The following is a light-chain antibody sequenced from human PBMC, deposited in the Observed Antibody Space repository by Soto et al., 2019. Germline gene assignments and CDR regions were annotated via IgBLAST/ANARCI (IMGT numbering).Light chain of an antibody. V-gene: IGKV3-11*01. CDR3: QHRHN. Sequence: EVVLTQSPATLSLSPGDRATLSCRASQSVSIDFAWYQLKPGQAPRLLIYDASNRATGIPARFSGSGSGTDFTRTISSLEPEDFAVYYCQHRHNFGPGTKVDIK. CDR1: QSVSID. J-gene: IGKJ3*01. CDR2: DAS.